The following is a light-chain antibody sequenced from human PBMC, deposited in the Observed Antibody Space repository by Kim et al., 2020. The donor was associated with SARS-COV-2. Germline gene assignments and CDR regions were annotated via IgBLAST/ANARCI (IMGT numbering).Light chain of an antibody. CDR1: SSNIGINT. J-gene: IGLJ2*01. Sequence: GTPCQTLPLSCSGRSSNIGINTVTWYQQLPGTAPKLLIYSNNQRPSGVPDRFSGSKSGTSASLAISGLQPEDEADYYCAAWDGGVVFGGGTQLTVL. CDR3: AAWDGGVV. CDR2: SNN. V-gene: IGLV1-44*01.